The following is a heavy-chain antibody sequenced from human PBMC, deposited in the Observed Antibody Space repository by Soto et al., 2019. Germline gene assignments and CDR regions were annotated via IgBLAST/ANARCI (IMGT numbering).Heavy chain of an antibody. CDR3: AIDSYELLKGRRVNYYYYYGIDG. Sequence: GASVKVSCKASGYTFTSYGISWVRQAPGQGLEWMGWISAYNGNTNYAQKLQGRVTMTTDTSTSTAYMELSSLRSDDTAVYYCAIDSYELLKGRRVNYYYYYGIDGWGQGTMVTVSS. V-gene: IGHV1-18*01. D-gene: IGHD2-2*01. J-gene: IGHJ6*02. CDR1: GYTFTSYG. CDR2: ISAYNGNT.